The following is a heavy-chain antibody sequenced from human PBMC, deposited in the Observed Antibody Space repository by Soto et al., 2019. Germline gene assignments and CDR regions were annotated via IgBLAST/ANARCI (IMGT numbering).Heavy chain of an antibody. V-gene: IGHV4-39*01. D-gene: IGHD3-9*01. CDR1: GCSITISSHF. J-gene: IGHJ5*02. CDR3: AGQPFTIAADSHGRRNWLET. Sequence: SETRSXTCTASGCSITISSHFLFLFRHPPGKGLEWIGTIYFTGNTYYTPSLKSRLTMSIDTSKNEFSLRLNSVTAADTAVYYCAGQPFTIAADSHGRRNWLETWGPATLVNV. CDR2: IYFTGNT.